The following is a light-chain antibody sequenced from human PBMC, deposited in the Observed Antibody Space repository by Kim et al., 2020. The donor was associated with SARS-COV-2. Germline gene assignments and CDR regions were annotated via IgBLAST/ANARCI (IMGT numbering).Light chain of an antibody. J-gene: IGKJ2*03. CDR2: GAS. CDR1: QNVSSSY. V-gene: IGKV3-20*01. Sequence: SPGENATPDCRASQNVSSSYLAWYQQKPGQAPRLLIYGASSRDTGIPDRFSGSGSGTEFTLTISRLEPEDFAVYYCQQYGSSPPYSFGQGTKLEI. CDR3: QQYGSSPPYS.